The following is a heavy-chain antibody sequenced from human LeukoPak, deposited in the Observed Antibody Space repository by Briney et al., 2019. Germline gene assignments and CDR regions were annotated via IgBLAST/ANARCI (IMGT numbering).Heavy chain of an antibody. J-gene: IGHJ4*02. CDR2: ISSSSTYI. V-gene: IGHV3-21*01. CDR1: GFTFSAFI. D-gene: IGHD1-26*01. CDR3: ARAGDSGSYLFFDY. Sequence: RGSLRLSCAASGFTFSAFIMNCVRQAPGKGLEWVSSISSSSTYIYYADSVKGRFTISRDNAKNSLYLQMNILRAEDTAVYYCARAGDSGSYLFFDYWGQGTLVTVSS.